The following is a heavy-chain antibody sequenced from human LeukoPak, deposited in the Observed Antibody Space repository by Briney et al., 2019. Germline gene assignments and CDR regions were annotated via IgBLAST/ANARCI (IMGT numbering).Heavy chain of an antibody. V-gene: IGHV1-18*01. CDR1: GGTFSSYA. Sequence: VASVKVSCKASGGTFSSYAISWVRQAPGQGLEWMGWITTYNGDTNYAQKLQGRVTMTTDTSTSTAYMELRSLRSDDTAVYYCARIAAAAADFDYWGQGTLVTVSS. J-gene: IGHJ4*02. D-gene: IGHD6-13*01. CDR3: ARIAAAAADFDY. CDR2: ITTYNGDT.